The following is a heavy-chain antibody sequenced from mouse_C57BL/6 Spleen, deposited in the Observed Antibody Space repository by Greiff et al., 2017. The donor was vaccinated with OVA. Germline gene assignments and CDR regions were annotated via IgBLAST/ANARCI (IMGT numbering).Heavy chain of an antibody. CDR1: GFTFTDYY. D-gene: IGHD2-12*01. Sequence: EVHLVESGGGLVQPGGSLSLSCAASGFTFTDYYMSWVRQPPGKALEWLGFIRNKANGYTTEYSASVKGRFTISRDNSQSILYLQMNALRAEDSATYYCARVYYSLDYWGQGTTLTVSS. J-gene: IGHJ2*01. V-gene: IGHV7-3*01. CDR2: IRNKANGYTT. CDR3: ARVYYSLDY.